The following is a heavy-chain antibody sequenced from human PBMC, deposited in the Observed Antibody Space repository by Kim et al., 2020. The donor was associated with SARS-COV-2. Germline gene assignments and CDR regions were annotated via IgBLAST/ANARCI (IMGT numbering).Heavy chain of an antibody. CDR3: ARSSGSYSEIDY. Sequence: DHPALRSRVTISVDTSKNQLSLKLSSVTAADTAVYYCARSSGSYSEIDYWGQGTLVTVSS. J-gene: IGHJ4*02. D-gene: IGHD1-26*01. V-gene: IGHV4-39*01.